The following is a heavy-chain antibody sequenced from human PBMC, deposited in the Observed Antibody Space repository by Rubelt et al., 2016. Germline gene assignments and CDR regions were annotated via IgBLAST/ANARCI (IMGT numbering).Heavy chain of an antibody. Sequence: QLQLQESGPGLVKPSETLSLTCTVSGGSIRSSSYYWGWIRQPPGEGLEWIGSNYYRWSTYDNPSLKGRVTITVETSKNPFALKMSSVTAADTAVYYCARGRFLEWLPPDYWGQGTLVTISS. CDR2: NYYRWST. D-gene: IGHD3-3*01. V-gene: IGHV4-39*01. CDR1: GGSIRSSSYY. J-gene: IGHJ4*02. CDR3: ARGRFLEWLPPDY.